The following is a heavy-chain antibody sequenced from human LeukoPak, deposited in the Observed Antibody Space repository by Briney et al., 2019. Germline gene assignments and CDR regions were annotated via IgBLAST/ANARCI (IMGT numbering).Heavy chain of an antibody. CDR3: ARTNVYYYASSDHYPYFDY. Sequence: ASVKVSCKASGYTFTSYGISWVRQAPGQGLEWMGWISAYNGNTNYAQKLQDRVTMTTDTSTSTAYMELRSLRSDDTAVYYCARTNVYYYASSDHYPYFDYWAQGTLVTVSS. J-gene: IGHJ4*02. D-gene: IGHD3-22*01. CDR2: ISAYNGNT. CDR1: GYTFTSYG. V-gene: IGHV1-18*01.